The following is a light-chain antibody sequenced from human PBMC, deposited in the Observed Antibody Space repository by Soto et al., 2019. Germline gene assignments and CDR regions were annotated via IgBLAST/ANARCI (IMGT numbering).Light chain of an antibody. V-gene: IGLV1-47*01. Sequence: QAVVTQPPSASGTPGQRVTISCSGSSSNIGSNSVYWYQQLPGTAPKLLIYRNNQRHSGVPDRFSGSKSGTSASLSISVLRSEDEADYYCAAWADSLSGWVFGGGTQLTVL. CDR3: AAWADSLSGWV. CDR1: SSNIGSNS. J-gene: IGLJ7*01. CDR2: RNN.